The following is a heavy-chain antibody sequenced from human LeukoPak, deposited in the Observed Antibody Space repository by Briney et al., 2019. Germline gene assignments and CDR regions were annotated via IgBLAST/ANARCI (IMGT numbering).Heavy chain of an antibody. Sequence: SVKVFCKASGYTFTSYDINWVRQATGQGLEWMGWMNPNSGNTGYAQKFQGRVTMTRNTSISTAYMELSSLRSEDTAVYYCARHDYGGNSLDWYFDLWGRGTLVTVSS. D-gene: IGHD4-23*01. CDR3: ARHDYGGNSLDWYFDL. CDR1: GYTFTSYD. J-gene: IGHJ2*01. CDR2: MNPNSGNT. V-gene: IGHV1-8*01.